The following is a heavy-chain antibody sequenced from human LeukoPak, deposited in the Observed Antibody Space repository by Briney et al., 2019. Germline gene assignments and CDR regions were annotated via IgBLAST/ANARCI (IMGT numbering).Heavy chain of an antibody. V-gene: IGHV3-23*01. CDR3: AKDWLRFSDY. CDR1: GFTFSDYA. J-gene: IGHJ4*02. Sequence: AGGSLRLSCAASGFTFSDYAMSWVRQAPGKGLEWVSSVSGSGGSTYYADSVKGRFTISRDNSKNTLYLQMNSLRAEDTAIYYCAKDWLRFSDYWGQGTLVTVSS. D-gene: IGHD5-12*01. CDR2: VSGSGGST.